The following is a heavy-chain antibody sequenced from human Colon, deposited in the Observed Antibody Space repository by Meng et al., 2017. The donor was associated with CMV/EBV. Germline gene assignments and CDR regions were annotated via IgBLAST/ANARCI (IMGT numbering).Heavy chain of an antibody. Sequence: GGSLRLSCAASGFTFSSFEMNWVRQAPGKGLEWVSYISSSGSIIYYADSVKGRFTISRDNSKNTLYLQMNSLRAEDTAVYYCARGVYGMDVWGQGTTVTVSS. J-gene: IGHJ6*02. CDR3: ARGVYGMDV. CDR1: GFTFSSFE. V-gene: IGHV3-48*03. CDR2: ISSSGSII.